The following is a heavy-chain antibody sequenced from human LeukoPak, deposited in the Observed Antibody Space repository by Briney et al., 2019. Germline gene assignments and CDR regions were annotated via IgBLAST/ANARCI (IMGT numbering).Heavy chain of an antibody. CDR2: ISYDGSNK. CDR1: GVSFSTYG. J-gene: IGHJ4*02. D-gene: IGHD3-10*01. V-gene: IGHV3-30*03. CDR3: ARDLRVVGELFSYYFDY. Sequence: PGRSLRLSCAASGVSFSTYGMHWVRQAPGKGLEWVAVISYDGSNKYYADSVKGRFTISRDNSKNTLYLQMNSLRAEDTAVYYCARDLRVVGELFSYYFDYWGQGTLVTVSS.